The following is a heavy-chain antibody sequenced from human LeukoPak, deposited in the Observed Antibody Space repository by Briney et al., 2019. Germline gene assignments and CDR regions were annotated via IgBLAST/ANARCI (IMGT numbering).Heavy chain of an antibody. CDR2: ISSSSSYI. V-gene: IGHV3-21*01. CDR3: ASGPLDIVVVPAAMSGDY. D-gene: IGHD2-2*01. J-gene: IGHJ4*02. CDR1: GFTFSSYS. Sequence: GGSLRLSCAASGFTFSSYSMNWVRQAPGKGLEWVSSISSSSSYIYYADSVKGRFTISRDSAKNSLYLQMNSLRAEDTAVYYCASGPLDIVVVPAAMSGDYWGRGTLVTVSS.